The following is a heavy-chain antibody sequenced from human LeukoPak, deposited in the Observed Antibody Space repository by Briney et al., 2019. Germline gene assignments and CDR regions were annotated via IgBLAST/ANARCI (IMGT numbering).Heavy chain of an antibody. V-gene: IGHV3-7*01. CDR3: ARDLVVLMVYATRPYNWFDP. Sequence: GGSLRHSCAASGFTFSSYWMSWVRQAPGKGLEWVANIKQDGSEKYYVDSVKGRFTISRDNAKNSLYLQMNSLRAEDTAVYYCARDLVVLMVYATRPYNWFDPWGQGTLVTVSS. J-gene: IGHJ5*02. D-gene: IGHD2-8*01. CDR2: IKQDGSEK. CDR1: GFTFSSYW.